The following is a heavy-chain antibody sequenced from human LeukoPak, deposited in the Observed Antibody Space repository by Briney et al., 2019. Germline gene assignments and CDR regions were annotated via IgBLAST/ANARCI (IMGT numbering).Heavy chain of an antibody. Sequence: PGGSLRLSCAASGFILSDYNMNWVRQAPGKGLEWVSFIAISGSYITYADSVKGRFTISRDNAKNSLYLQMNSLRAEDTAVYYCGRDLSATIRAYDYWGQGTLVTVSS. CDR2: IAISGSYI. J-gene: IGHJ4*02. V-gene: IGHV3-21*01. D-gene: IGHD1-26*01. CDR3: GRDLSATIRAYDY. CDR1: GFILSDYN.